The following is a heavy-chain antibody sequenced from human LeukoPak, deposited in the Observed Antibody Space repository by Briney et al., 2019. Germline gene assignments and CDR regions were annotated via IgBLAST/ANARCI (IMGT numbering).Heavy chain of an antibody. J-gene: IGHJ4*02. CDR3: AKVSRYFDWLLPFDY. D-gene: IGHD3-9*01. CDR1: GFTFSSYA. V-gene: IGHV3-23*01. CDR2: ISGSGGST. Sequence: GGSLRLSCAASGFTFSSYAMSWVRQAPGKGLEWVSAISGSGGSTYYADSVKGRFTISRDNSKNTLYLQMNSLRAEDTAVYYYAKVSRYFDWLLPFDYWGQGTLVTVSS.